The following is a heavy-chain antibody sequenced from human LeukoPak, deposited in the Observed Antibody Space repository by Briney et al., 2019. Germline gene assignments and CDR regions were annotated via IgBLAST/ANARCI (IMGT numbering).Heavy chain of an antibody. CDR3: ARELPREVTLDY. J-gene: IGHJ4*02. CDR1: GFTVSDNY. CDR2: IYSGGGT. V-gene: IGHV3-53*01. Sequence: GGSLRLSCAASGFTVSDNYMTWVRQAPGKGLEWVSVIYSGGGTYYADSVKGRFTISRDNAKNTLYLQMNSLRAEDTAIYYCARELPREVTLDYWGQGTLVTVSS. D-gene: IGHD2-21*02.